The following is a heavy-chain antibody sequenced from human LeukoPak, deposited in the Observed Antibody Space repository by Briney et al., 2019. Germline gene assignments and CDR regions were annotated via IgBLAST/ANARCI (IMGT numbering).Heavy chain of an antibody. CDR3: AREWGSRGSSTSWPLDY. J-gene: IGHJ4*02. Sequence: PGGSLRLSCAASGFTFSSYAMHWVRQAPGKGLEWVAVISYDGSNKYYADSVKGRFTISRDNSKNTLYLQMNSLRAEDTAVYYCAREWGSRGSSTSWPLDYWGQGTLVTVSS. D-gene: IGHD2-2*01. CDR2: ISYDGSNK. CDR1: GFTFSSYA. V-gene: IGHV3-30-3*01.